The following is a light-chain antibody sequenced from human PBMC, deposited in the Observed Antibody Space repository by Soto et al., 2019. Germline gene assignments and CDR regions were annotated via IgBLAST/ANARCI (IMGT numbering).Light chain of an antibody. V-gene: IGKV1-39*01. CDR2: TAS. CDR3: QQSYSMPRT. CDR1: QSISFY. J-gene: IGKJ1*01. Sequence: DIEMTQSPSSLSASVGDRVTITCRASQSISFYLNWYQQKPGKAPKLLIYTASNVQSGVPSRISGSGSGTEFNLTIPSLTPDDFANYYCQQSYSMPRTFGQGTKV.